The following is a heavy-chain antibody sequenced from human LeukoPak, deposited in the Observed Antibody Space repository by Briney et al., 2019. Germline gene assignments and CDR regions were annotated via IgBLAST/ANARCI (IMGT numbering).Heavy chain of an antibody. Sequence: PSETLSLTCTVSGYSISSGYYWGWIRQPPGKGLEWIGSIYHSGSTYYNPSLKSRVTISVDTSKNQFSLKLSSVTAADTAVYYCARSSVEWGINMVPNLFDYWGQGTLVTVSS. CDR3: ARSSVEWGINMVPNLFDY. J-gene: IGHJ4*02. V-gene: IGHV4-38-2*02. D-gene: IGHD3-10*01. CDR2: IYHSGST. CDR1: GYSISSGYY.